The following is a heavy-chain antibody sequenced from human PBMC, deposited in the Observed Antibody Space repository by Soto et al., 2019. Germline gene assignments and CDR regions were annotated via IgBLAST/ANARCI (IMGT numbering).Heavy chain of an antibody. Sequence: GGSLRLSCAASGFTFSSYAMHWVRQAPGKGLEWVAVISYDGSNKYYADSVKGRFTISRDNSKNTLYLQMNSLRAEDTAVYYCARVFLRYFVWLPPPPGGMDVWGQGTTVTVSS. CDR1: GFTFSSYA. CDR2: ISYDGSNK. J-gene: IGHJ6*02. D-gene: IGHD3-9*01. CDR3: ARVFLRYFVWLPPPPGGMDV. V-gene: IGHV3-30-3*01.